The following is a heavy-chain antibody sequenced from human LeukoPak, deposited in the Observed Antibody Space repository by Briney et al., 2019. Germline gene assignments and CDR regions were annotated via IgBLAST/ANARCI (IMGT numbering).Heavy chain of an antibody. CDR3: AARTSSGWYHYFDF. V-gene: IGHV3-30*02. CDR2: IRFDESHK. J-gene: IGHJ4*02. Sequence: GGSLRLSCAASGFTFSSYAMHWVRQAPGKGLEWVAFIRFDESHKYYADSVKGRFTISRDNSKNTLYLQMNSLRAGDTAVYYCAARTSSGWYHYFDFWGQGTLVTVSS. D-gene: IGHD6-19*01. CDR1: GFTFSSYA.